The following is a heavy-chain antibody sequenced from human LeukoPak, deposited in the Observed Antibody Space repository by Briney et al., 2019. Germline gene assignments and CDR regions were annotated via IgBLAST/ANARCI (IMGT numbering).Heavy chain of an antibody. CDR2: IGSSSGYI. CDR1: GFTFSSYS. V-gene: IGHV3-21*01. J-gene: IGHJ4*02. CDR3: ARDREARMVRGVNPTDY. Sequence: GGSLRLSCAASGFTFSSYSMSWDRQAPGEGLEWVSSIGSSSGYIYYADSAKGRFTISRDNAKNSLYLQMNSLRAEDTAVYYCARDREARMVRGVNPTDYWGQGTLVTVSS. D-gene: IGHD3-10*01.